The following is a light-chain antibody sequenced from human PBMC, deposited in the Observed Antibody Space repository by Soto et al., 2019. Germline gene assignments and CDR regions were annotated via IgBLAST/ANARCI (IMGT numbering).Light chain of an antibody. CDR1: TSDVGGFNY. CDR3: SSYTTNSTPYV. J-gene: IGLJ1*01. CDR2: EVS. Sequence: SALTQPASVSGSPGQSITISCTGTTSDVGGFNYVSWYQLNPGKAPKLMVYEVSNRPSGVSNRFSGSKSGNTASLTISGLQAEDEADYYCSSYTTNSTPYVFGTGTKVTVL. V-gene: IGLV2-14*01.